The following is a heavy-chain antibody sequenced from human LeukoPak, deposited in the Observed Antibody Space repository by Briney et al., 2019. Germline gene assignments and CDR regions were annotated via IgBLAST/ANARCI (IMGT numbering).Heavy chain of an antibody. J-gene: IGHJ3*02. CDR1: GGSFSGYY. D-gene: IGHD4/OR15-4a*01. V-gene: IGHV4-34*01. Sequence: SETLSLTCAVYGGSFSGYYWSWIRQPPGKGLEWIGEINHSGSTNYNPSLKSRVTISVDTSKNQFSLKLSSVTAADTAVYYCRLTGAFDIWGQGTMVTASS. CDR3: RLTGAFDI. CDR2: INHSGST.